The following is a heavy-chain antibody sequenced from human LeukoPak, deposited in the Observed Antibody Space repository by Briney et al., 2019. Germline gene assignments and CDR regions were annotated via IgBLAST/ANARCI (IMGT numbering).Heavy chain of an antibody. CDR2: VHYSGST. D-gene: IGHD2-15*01. CDR1: GGSISRTSYY. Sequence: IPSETLSLTCTVSGGSISRTSYYWGWIRQPRGKGLEWIASVHYSGSTNYNPSLKSRVTISVDTSKNQFSLKLSSVTAADTAVYYCARSVEGYCRGGSCYSYSYYMDVWGKGTTVTVSS. CDR3: ARSVEGYCRGGSCYSYSYYMDV. J-gene: IGHJ6*03. V-gene: IGHV4-39*07.